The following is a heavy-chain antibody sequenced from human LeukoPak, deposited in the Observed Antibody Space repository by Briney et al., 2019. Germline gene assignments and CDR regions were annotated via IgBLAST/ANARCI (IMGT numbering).Heavy chain of an antibody. J-gene: IGHJ4*02. V-gene: IGHV1-2*02. D-gene: IGHD1-20*01. CDR1: GGTFSSYA. Sequence: ASVKVSCKASGGTFSSYAISWVRQAPGQGLEWMGWINGNSGSTNYAQQFQGRVTMTRDTSIRTAYMELNNLTSDDTAVYYCVRDRYDITGKPFDTWGQGTLVTVSS. CDR3: VRDRYDITGKPFDT. CDR2: INGNSGST.